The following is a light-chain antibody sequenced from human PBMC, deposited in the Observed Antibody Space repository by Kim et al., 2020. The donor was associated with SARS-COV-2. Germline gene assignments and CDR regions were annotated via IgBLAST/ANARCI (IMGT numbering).Light chain of an antibody. CDR2: DVT. CDR1: SSDIGGHNY. J-gene: IGLJ2*01. Sequence: QSALTQPASVSGSPGQSITISCTGSSSDIGGHNYVSWYQYHPGKAPKVIIYDVTIRSSGVSNRFSGSKSGNTASLIISGLQAEDEADYYCSSYADSVVFGGGTQLTVL. CDR3: SSYADSVV. V-gene: IGLV2-14*03.